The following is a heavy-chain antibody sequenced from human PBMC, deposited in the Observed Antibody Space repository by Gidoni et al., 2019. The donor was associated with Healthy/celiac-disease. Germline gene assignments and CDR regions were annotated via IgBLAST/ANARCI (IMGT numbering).Heavy chain of an antibody. D-gene: IGHD3-10*01. CDR3: ANVLLWFGEEVDY. CDR1: GFPFSSYA. V-gene: IGHV3-23*01. CDR2: ISGSGGST. J-gene: IGHJ4*02. Sequence: EVQLLESGGGLEQPGGSLRLACAASGFPFSSYAMSWVRQAPGKGLEWVSAISGSGGSTYYADSVKGRFTISRDNSKNTLYLQMNSLRAEDTAVYYCANVLLWFGEEVDYWGQGTLVTVSS.